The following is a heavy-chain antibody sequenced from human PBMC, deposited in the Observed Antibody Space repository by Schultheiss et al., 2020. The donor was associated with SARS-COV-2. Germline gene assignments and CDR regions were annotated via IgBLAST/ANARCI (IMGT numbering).Heavy chain of an antibody. Sequence: GGSLRLSCAASGFTFSSYGMHWVRQAPGTGLVWVSRINSDGRSTNYADSVKGRFTISRDNAKNTLYLQMNNLRADDAAVYYCARDLGGIDYWGQGTLVTVSS. J-gene: IGHJ4*02. CDR1: GFTFSSYG. V-gene: IGHV3-74*01. CDR2: INSDGRST. CDR3: ARDLGGIDY. D-gene: IGHD3-10*01.